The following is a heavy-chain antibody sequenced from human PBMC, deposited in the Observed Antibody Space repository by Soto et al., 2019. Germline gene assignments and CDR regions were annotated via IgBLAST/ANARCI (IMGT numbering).Heavy chain of an antibody. CDR2: ISGSGGST. CDR1: GFTFSNYE. Sequence: PGGSLRLSCAASGFTFSNYEMHWVRQAPGKGLEWVSAISGSGGSTYYADSVKGRFTISRDNSKNTLYLQMNSLRAEDTAVYYCANEYYYDSSGYYPLSYWGQGTLVTVSS. J-gene: IGHJ4*02. D-gene: IGHD3-22*01. CDR3: ANEYYYDSSGYYPLSY. V-gene: IGHV3-23*01.